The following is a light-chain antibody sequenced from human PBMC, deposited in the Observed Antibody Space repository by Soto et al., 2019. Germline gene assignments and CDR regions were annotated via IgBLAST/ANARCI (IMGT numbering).Light chain of an antibody. CDR2: DVS. Sequence: QSALTQPASVSGSHGQSITISCTGTSSDVGGYHYVSWYQQHPGKAPKLMIYDVSNRPSGVSNRFSGSKSGNTASLTISGLQDEDEADYYCRSYTSSSTPVVFGGGTKLTVL. CDR3: RSYTSSSTPVV. V-gene: IGLV2-14*01. CDR1: SSDVGGYHY. J-gene: IGLJ2*01.